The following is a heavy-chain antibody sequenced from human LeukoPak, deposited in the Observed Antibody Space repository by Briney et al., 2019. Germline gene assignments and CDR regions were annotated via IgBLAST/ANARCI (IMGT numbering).Heavy chain of an antibody. D-gene: IGHD5-24*01. J-gene: IGHJ4*02. V-gene: IGHV3-48*02. CDR3: AAIRIGY. CDR1: GFTFSDYS. Sequence: GGSLRLSCAASGFTFSDYSMHWVRQAPGKGLEWVSYISSSGSTMYYADSVKGRFTISRDNARNSLYLQMNSLRDEDTAVYYCAAIRIGYWGRGTLVTVSS. CDR2: ISSSGSTM.